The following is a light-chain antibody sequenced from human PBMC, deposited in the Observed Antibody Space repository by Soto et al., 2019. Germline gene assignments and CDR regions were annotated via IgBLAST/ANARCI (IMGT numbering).Light chain of an antibody. CDR1: QSMSRN. CDR2: AAS. V-gene: IGKV1-39*01. Sequence: DIQMTQSPSSLSASVGDRVTITCRASQSMSRNLNWYQHKPGKAPKLLIYAASSLQNGVPSRFSGSGSGTDFTLSISSLQPEDFATYDCHQSYTTVSITFGQGTRLEIK. CDR3: HQSYTTVSIT. J-gene: IGKJ5*01.